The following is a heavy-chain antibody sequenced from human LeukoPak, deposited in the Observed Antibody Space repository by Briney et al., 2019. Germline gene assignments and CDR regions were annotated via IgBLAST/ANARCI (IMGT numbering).Heavy chain of an antibody. CDR1: GFTFSSYA. D-gene: IGHD6-6*01. CDR3: AKAEYDRPPGPH. V-gene: IGHV3-23*01. Sequence: GGSLRLSCAASGFTFSSYAMHWVRQAPGKGLEWVSAISGSGGSTYYADSVKGRFTISRDNSKNTPYLQMNSLRAEDTAVYYCAKAEYDRPPGPHWGQGTLVTVSS. J-gene: IGHJ4*02. CDR2: ISGSGGST.